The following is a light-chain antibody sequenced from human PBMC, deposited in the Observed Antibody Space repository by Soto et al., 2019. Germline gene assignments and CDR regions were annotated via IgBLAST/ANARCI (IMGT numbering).Light chain of an antibody. CDR3: SSYTSSSTLYV. V-gene: IGLV2-14*01. Sequence: QSVLTQPASVSASPGQSITISCTGTSSDGGGYNYVSWYQQHPGKAPKLMIYDVSNRTSGVSNRFSGSKSGNTASLTISGLQAEDEADYYCSSYTSSSTLYVFGTGTKLTVL. CDR2: DVS. J-gene: IGLJ1*01. CDR1: SSDGGGYNY.